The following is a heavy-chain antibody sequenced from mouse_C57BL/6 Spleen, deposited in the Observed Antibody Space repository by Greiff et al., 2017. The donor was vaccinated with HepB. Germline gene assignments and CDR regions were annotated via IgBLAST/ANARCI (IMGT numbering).Heavy chain of an antibody. V-gene: IGHV1-22*01. CDR2: INPNNGGT. J-gene: IGHJ2*01. CDR1: GYTFTDYN. Sequence: VHVKQSGPELVKPGASVKMSCKASGYTFTDYNMHWVKQSHGKSLEWIGYINPNNGGTSYNRKFKGKATLTVNKSSSTAYMELRSLTSEDSAVYYCARWDYYGSSYGYFDYWGQGTTLTVSS. CDR3: ARWDYYGSSYGYFDY. D-gene: IGHD1-1*01.